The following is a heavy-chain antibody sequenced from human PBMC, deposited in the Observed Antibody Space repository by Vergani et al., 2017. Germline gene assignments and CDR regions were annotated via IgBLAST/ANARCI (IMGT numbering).Heavy chain of an antibody. CDR3: AREGXFSYYDSSGYYALGAFDI. D-gene: IGHD3-22*01. J-gene: IGHJ3*02. V-gene: IGHV4-61*02. CDR1: GGSISSGSYY. CDR2: IYTSGST. Sequence: QVQLQESGPGLVKPSQTLSLTCTVSGGSISSGSYYWSWIRQPAGKGLEWIGRIYTSGSTNYNPSLKSRVTISVDTSKNQFSLKLSSVTAADTAVYYCAREGXFSYYDSSGYYALGAFDIWGQGTMVTVSS.